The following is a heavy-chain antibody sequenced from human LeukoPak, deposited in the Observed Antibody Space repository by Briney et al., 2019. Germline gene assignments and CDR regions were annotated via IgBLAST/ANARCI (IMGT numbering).Heavy chain of an antibody. Sequence: GGSLILSCAASGFTFSNYAMSWVRQAPGRGLEWVSGLTGSGGTTYYADSVKGRFTISRDNSRSTLYLQTNSLRVEDTAVYYCAKPVAGSSLGAFDIWGQGTMVTVSS. V-gene: IGHV3-23*01. J-gene: IGHJ3*02. CDR2: LTGSGGTT. CDR1: GFTFSNYA. D-gene: IGHD6-19*01. CDR3: AKPVAGSSLGAFDI.